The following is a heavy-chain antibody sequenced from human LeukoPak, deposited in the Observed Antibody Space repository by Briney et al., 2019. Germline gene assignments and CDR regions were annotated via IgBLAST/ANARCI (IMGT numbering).Heavy chain of an antibody. CDR3: ARRGPYYYGSGSLNWFDP. CDR2: INHSGST. D-gene: IGHD3-10*01. J-gene: IGHJ5*02. V-gene: IGHV4-39*07. Sequence: PSETLSLTCTVSGGSISSSSYYWSWIRQPPGKGLEWIGEINHSGSTNYNPSLKSRVTISVDTSKNQFSLKLSSVTAADTAVYYCARRGPYYYGSGSLNWFDPWGQGTLVTVSS. CDR1: GGSISSSSYY.